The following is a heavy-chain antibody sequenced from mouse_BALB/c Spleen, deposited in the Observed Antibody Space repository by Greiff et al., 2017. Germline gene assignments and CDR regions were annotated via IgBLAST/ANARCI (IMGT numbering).Heavy chain of an antibody. D-gene: IGHD2-14*01. CDR3: ARGGRYGEGAWFAY. J-gene: IGHJ3*01. Sequence: EVKLMESGPGLVKPSQSLSLTCSVTGYSITSGYYWNWIRQLPGNKLEWMGYISYDGSNNYNPSLKNRISITRDTSKNQFFLKLNSVTTEDTATYYCARGGRYGEGAWFAYWGQGTLVTVSA. CDR1: GYSITSGYY. V-gene: IGHV3-6*02. CDR2: ISYDGSN.